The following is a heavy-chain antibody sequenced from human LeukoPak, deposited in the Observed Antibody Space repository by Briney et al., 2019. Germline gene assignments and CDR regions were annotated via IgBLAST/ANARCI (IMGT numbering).Heavy chain of an antibody. Sequence: PGRTLTLSCAASGFTFSSYGMHWVRQAPGKGLEWMAVISYDGSNKYYADSVKRRFTILKDNSKNTLYLQMNSQRAEDTAVYSCAKDATMVRGARYYYYGMDVWGKGTTVTVSS. CDR2: ISYDGSNK. D-gene: IGHD3-10*01. J-gene: IGHJ6*04. CDR3: AKDATMVRGARYYYYGMDV. CDR1: GFTFSSYG. V-gene: IGHV3-30*18.